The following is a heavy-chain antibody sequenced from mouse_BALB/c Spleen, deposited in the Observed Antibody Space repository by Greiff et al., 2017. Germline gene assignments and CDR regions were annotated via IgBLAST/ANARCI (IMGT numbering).Heavy chain of an antibody. CDR3: TRGIITTAASAY. D-gene: IGHD1-1*01. J-gene: IGHJ3*01. Sequence: VQLQQSGAELVKPGASVKLSCKASGYTFTSYYMYWVKQRPGQGLEWIVGINPSNGGTNFNEKFKSKATLTVDKSSSTAYMQLSSLTSEDSAVYYCTRGIITTAASAYWGQGTLVTVSA. CDR1: GYTFTSYY. CDR2: INPSNGGT. V-gene: IGHV1S81*02.